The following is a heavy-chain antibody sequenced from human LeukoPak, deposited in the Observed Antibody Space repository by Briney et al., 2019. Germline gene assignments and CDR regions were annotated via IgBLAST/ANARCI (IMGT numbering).Heavy chain of an antibody. Sequence: NPSETLSLTCTVSRGNIRHNDYYWAWSRQSPGKGLEWIGNIYYRGTTYYNPSLSSRVTMSVDTSKSQFSLRVTSVTAADTAVYYCARGGHYDSSGYRSYDAFDIWGQGTMVTVSS. V-gene: IGHV4-39*07. J-gene: IGHJ3*02. CDR3: ARGGHYDSSGYRSYDAFDI. CDR2: IYYRGTT. D-gene: IGHD3-22*01. CDR1: RGNIRHNDYY.